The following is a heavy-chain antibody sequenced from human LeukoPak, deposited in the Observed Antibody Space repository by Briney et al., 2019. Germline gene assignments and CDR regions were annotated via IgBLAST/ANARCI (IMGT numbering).Heavy chain of an antibody. CDR2: INHSGST. CDR1: GGSFSGYY. CDR3: ARGRTGYKQ. J-gene: IGHJ4*02. Sequence: SETLSLTCAVYGGSFSGYYWSWIRQPPGKGLEWIGEINHSGSTNYNPSLKSRVTISVDTPKNQFSLKLSSVTAADTAVYYCARGRTGYKQWGQGTLVTVSS. D-gene: IGHD3/OR15-3a*01. V-gene: IGHV4-34*01.